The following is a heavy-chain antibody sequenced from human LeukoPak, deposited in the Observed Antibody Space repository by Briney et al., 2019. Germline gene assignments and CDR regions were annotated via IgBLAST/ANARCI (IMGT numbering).Heavy chain of an antibody. J-gene: IGHJ6*02. V-gene: IGHV1-8*01. CDR2: MSRKSGNT. CDR3: ARGQTSYYHDYGLDV. Sequence: GASGKLSCKAAGSTFTSYGISWVRQPTGQGLEWMGWMSRKSGNTGYEQKFTARVTMTRDTSITTAYMELSSLRSEDTAVYYCARGQTSYYHDYGLDVWGQGTTVT. CDR1: GSTFTSYG.